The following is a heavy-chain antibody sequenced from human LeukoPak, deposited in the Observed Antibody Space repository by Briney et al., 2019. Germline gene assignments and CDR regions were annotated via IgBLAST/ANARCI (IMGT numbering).Heavy chain of an antibody. J-gene: IGHJ5*02. D-gene: IGHD1-26*01. CDR2: HYYSTNT. V-gene: IGHV4-39*01. CDR3: ARQDRMSLPPKWFDP. CDR1: GDSTNGGNYY. Sequence: SETLSLTCSVSGDSTNGGNYYWSWLRPPPGKGLEWIGNHYYSTNTNHNRSLLGRVAISIDTSRNHFTLRVSSVTAADTAVYYCARQDRMSLPPKWFDPWYQGTLVFVSS.